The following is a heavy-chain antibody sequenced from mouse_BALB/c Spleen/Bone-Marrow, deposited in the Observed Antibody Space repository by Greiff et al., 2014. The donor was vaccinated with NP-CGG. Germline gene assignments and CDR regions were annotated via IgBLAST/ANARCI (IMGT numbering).Heavy chain of an antibody. J-gene: IGHJ4*01. CDR2: INPSTGNT. CDR1: GYTFTNYW. V-gene: IGHV1-7*01. D-gene: IGHD2-1*01. Sequence: QVHVKQSGAELAKPGASVKMSCKASGYTFTNYWMHWVKQRPGQGLEWIGYINPSTGNTEYNQKFKDKATLTADKSSNTAFMQLSSPTSEDSAVYFCARGNYEAMDYWGQGTSATVSS. CDR3: ARGNYEAMDY.